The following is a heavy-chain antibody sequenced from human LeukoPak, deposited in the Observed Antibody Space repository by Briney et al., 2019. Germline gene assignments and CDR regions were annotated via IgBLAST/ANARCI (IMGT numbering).Heavy chain of an antibody. J-gene: IGHJ5*02. Sequence: SETLSLTCTVSGGSISSYYWTWIRQPPGKGLEWIGYIYYSGSTNYNPSLKSRVTISVDTSKNQFSLKLSSVTAADTAVYYCARLYISGWYNWFDPWGQGTLVTVSS. CDR1: GGSISSYY. CDR3: ARLYISGWYNWFDP. CDR2: IYYSGST. V-gene: IGHV4-59*08. D-gene: IGHD6-19*01.